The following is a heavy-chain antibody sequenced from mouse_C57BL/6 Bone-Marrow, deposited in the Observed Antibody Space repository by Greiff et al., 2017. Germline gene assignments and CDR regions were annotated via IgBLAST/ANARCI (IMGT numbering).Heavy chain of an antibody. Sequence: QVQLQQPGAELVKPGASVKLSCKASGYTFTSYWMHWVKQRPGQGLEWIGMIHPNSGSTNYNEKFKSKATLTVDKSSSTAYMQLSSLTSEDSAVYDCARPRFYGSSSYWYFDVWGTGTTVTVSS. D-gene: IGHD1-1*01. CDR2: IHPNSGST. CDR1: GYTFTSYW. J-gene: IGHJ1*03. V-gene: IGHV1-64*01. CDR3: ARPRFYGSSSYWYFDV.